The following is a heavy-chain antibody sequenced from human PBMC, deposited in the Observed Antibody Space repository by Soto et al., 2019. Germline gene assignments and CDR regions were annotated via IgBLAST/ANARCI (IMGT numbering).Heavy chain of an antibody. CDR3: AKERWRKDIVVVPAADDY. V-gene: IGHV3-23*01. Sequence: GLLRLWWGAAGVTCGGYAGSWVRQAPGKGLEWVSAISGSGGSTYYADSVKGRFTISRDHSKNTLYLQMNSLRAEDTAVYYCAKERWRKDIVVVPAADDYWGQGTLVTVSS. D-gene: IGHD2-2*01. CDR2: ISGSGGST. J-gene: IGHJ4*02. CDR1: GVTCGGYA.